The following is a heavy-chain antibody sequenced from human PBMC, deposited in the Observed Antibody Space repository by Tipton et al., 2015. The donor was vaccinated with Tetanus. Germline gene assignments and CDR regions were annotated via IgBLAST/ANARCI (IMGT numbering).Heavy chain of an antibody. D-gene: IGHD3-16*01. J-gene: IGHJ3*02. CDR3: ARAKRGHAFDI. Sequence: TLSLTCAVYGGSFSGYYWSWIRQPPGKGLEWIGEINHSGSTNYNPSLKSRVTISVGTSKNQFSLKLSSVTAADTAVYYCARAKRGHAFDIWGQGTMVTVSS. CDR1: GGSFSGYY. CDR2: INHSGST. V-gene: IGHV4-34*01.